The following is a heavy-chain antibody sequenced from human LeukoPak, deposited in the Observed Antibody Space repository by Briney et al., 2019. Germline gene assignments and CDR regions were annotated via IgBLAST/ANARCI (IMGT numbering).Heavy chain of an antibody. D-gene: IGHD2-2*02. J-gene: IGHJ5*02. V-gene: IGHV4-4*07. CDR1: GGSISSYY. CDR2: IYTSGST. Sequence: TSETLSLTCTVSGGSISSYYWSWIRQPAGKGLEWIGRIYTSGSTNYNPSLKSRVTISVDTSKNQFSLKLSSVTAADTAVYYCARVGVPAAIFLFGWFDPWGQGTLVTVSS. CDR3: ARVGVPAAIFLFGWFDP.